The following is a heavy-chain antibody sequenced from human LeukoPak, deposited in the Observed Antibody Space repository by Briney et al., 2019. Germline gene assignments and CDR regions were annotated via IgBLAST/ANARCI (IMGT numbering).Heavy chain of an antibody. Sequence: SETLSLTCTVSGGSISSYYWSWIRQPAGKGLEWIGRIYTSGSTNYNPSLKSRVTMSVDTSKNQFSLKLSSVTAADTAVYYCARESGSSPTGAFDIWGQGTMVTVSS. J-gene: IGHJ3*02. CDR3: ARESGSSPTGAFDI. D-gene: IGHD6-6*01. CDR1: GGSISSYY. CDR2: IYTSGST. V-gene: IGHV4-4*07.